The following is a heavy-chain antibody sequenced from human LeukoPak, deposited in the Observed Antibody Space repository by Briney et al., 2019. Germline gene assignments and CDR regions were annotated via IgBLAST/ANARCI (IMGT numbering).Heavy chain of an antibody. CDR1: GFTFSSYE. Sequence: GGSLRLSCAASGFTFSSYEMNWVRQAPGKWLEWVSYISSSGSTIYYADSVKGRFTISRDNAKNSLYLQMNSLRAEDTAVYYCARDSGIAARHDAFDIWGQGTMVTVSS. V-gene: IGHV3-48*03. CDR2: ISSSGSTI. J-gene: IGHJ3*02. CDR3: ARDSGIAARHDAFDI. D-gene: IGHD6-6*01.